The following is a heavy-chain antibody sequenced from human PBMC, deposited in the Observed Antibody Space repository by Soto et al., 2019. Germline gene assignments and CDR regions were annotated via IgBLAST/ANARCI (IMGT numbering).Heavy chain of an antibody. J-gene: IGHJ5*02. V-gene: IGHV1-69*13. CDR2: IIPIFGTA. Sequence: SVKVSCKASGGTFSSYAISWVRQAPGQGREWMGGIIPIFGTANYAQKFQGRVTITADESTSTAYMELSSLRSEDTAVYYCARVGYSGYPNWFDPWGQGTLVTVSS. D-gene: IGHD5-12*01. CDR1: GGTFSSYA. CDR3: ARVGYSGYPNWFDP.